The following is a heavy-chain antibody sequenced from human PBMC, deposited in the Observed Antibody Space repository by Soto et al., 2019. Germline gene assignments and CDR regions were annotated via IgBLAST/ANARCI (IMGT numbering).Heavy chain of an antibody. CDR2: INNDGSST. CDR3: ARPLMVRGVIIGAFDI. D-gene: IGHD3-10*01. J-gene: IGHJ3*02. CDR1: GFPFSSYW. V-gene: IGHV3-74*01. Sequence: EVQLVESGGGLVQPGGSLRLSCAASGFPFSSYWMHWVRQAPGKGLVWVSRINNDGSSTSYADSVKGRFTISRDNAKNTLYQQMNSLRVEDTAVYYCARPLMVRGVIIGAFDIWGQGTMVTVSS.